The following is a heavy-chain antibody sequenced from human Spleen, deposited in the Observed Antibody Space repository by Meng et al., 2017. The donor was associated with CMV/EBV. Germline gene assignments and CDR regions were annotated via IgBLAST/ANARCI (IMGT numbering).Heavy chain of an antibody. D-gene: IGHD6-19*01. CDR3: ARERRYSSGRYWYFDL. Sequence: GSLSSSNLWTWVRQVPGKGLEWIGEIYHSGSANYNPSLKSRVTISVDKFKNQFSLKLSSVTAADTAVYYCARERRYSSGRYWYFDLWGRGTLVTVSS. V-gene: IGHV4-4*02. CDR2: IYHSGSA. J-gene: IGHJ2*01. CDR1: GSLSSSNL.